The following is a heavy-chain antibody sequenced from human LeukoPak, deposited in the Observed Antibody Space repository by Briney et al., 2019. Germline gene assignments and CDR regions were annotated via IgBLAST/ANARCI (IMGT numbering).Heavy chain of an antibody. CDR2: ISSTSGTI. CDR1: GFTFSSYS. V-gene: IGHV3-48*02. J-gene: IGHJ4*02. Sequence: GGSLRLSCAASGFTFSSYSMTWVRQAPGKGLEWVSYISSTSGTIYYADSVKGQFTISRDNAENSLSLQMNSLRDEDTAVYYCARPRDTVMVTALDCWGQGTLVTVSS. D-gene: IGHD5-18*01. CDR3: ARPRDTVMVTALDC.